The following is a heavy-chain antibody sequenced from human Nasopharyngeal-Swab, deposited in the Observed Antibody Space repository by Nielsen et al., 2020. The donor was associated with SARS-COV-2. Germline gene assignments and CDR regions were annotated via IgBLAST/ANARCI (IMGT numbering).Heavy chain of an antibody. CDR3: ARGCVLTGPSCYYYGMDV. V-gene: IGHV3-13*01. Sequence: GESLNISCAASGFTFSSYDMHWVRQATGKGLEWVSAIGTAGDTYYPGSVKGRFTISRENAKNSLYLQMNSLRAEDTAVYYCARGCVLTGPSCYYYGMDVWGQGTTVTVSS. D-gene: IGHD3-9*01. J-gene: IGHJ6*02. CDR2: IGTAGDT. CDR1: GFTFSSYD.